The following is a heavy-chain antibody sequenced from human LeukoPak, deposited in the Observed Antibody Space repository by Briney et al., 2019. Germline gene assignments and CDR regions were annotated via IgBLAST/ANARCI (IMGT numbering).Heavy chain of an antibody. CDR3: ARGSEGYCSGGGCYYGMDV. Sequence: GGSLRLSCAASGFTFSSYTMNWVRQAPGKGLEWVSYISSSSSYIYYADSVKGRFTISRDNAENSLYLQMNGLRAEDTAVYYCARGSEGYCSGGGCYYGMDVWGQGTTVTVSS. CDR2: ISSSSSYI. CDR1: GFTFSSYT. J-gene: IGHJ6*01. D-gene: IGHD2-15*01. V-gene: IGHV3-21*01.